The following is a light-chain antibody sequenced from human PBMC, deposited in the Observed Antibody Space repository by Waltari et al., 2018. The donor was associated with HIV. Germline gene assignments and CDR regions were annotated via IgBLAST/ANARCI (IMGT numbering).Light chain of an antibody. J-gene: IGKJ2*04. CDR3: QQSYRIPRR. CDR2: AAS. Sequence: IQMTQSPSSVSASVGDRVTITCRASQTIGEYLNLYQQQPWKSPKLLIQAASTFQAGVLSVFSVSGSGTAFTFSISGLHPEDFATYYVQQSYRIPRRFGQGTKLEIK. CDR1: QTIGEY. V-gene: IGKV1-39*01.